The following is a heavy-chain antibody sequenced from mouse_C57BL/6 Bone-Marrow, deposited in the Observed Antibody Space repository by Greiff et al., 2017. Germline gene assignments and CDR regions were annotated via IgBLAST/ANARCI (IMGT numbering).Heavy chain of an antibody. V-gene: IGHV1-47*01. Sequence: QVQLQQFGAELVKPGASVKMSCKASGYTFTTYPIEWMKQNHGKSLEWIGNFHPYNDDTKYNEKFKGKATLTVEKSSNTVYLELSRLTSDDSAVYYCARSSTFFYYFDYWGQGTTLTVSS. D-gene: IGHD5-1*01. CDR2: FHPYNDDT. CDR1: GYTFTTYP. J-gene: IGHJ2*01. CDR3: ARSSTFFYYFDY.